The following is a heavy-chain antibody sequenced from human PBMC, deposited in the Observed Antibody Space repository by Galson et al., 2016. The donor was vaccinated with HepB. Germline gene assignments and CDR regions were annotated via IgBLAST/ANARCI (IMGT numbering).Heavy chain of an antibody. V-gene: IGHV3-53*01. D-gene: IGHD2-2*02. Sequence: SLRLSCAASGFTVSSTYMTWVRQAPGKGLEWVSLISYGGTTYYAESVKGRFTIPRDNSNNILYLQMNSLRAEDTAVYYCARAPALPAPSPWGQGTLVTVSS. CDR3: ARAPALPAPSP. J-gene: IGHJ5*02. CDR1: GFTVSSTY. CDR2: ISYGGTT.